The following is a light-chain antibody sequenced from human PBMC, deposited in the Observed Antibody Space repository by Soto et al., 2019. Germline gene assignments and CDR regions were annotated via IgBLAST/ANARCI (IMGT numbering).Light chain of an antibody. Sequence: DIQMTQSPSFVSASVGDRVTISCRASQGISSWLAWYQQKPGKAPRLLIYSASTLYSGVPSRFSGSGSGTDFTLTICSLQPEDFATYYCQQADSFPLTFGPGTKVDIK. CDR3: QQADSFPLT. V-gene: IGKV1-12*01. J-gene: IGKJ3*01. CDR1: QGISSW. CDR2: SAS.